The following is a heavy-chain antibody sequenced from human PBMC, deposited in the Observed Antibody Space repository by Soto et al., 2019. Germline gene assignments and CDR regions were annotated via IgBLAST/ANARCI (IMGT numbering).Heavy chain of an antibody. V-gene: IGHV3-7*05. CDR1: EFAFRDSW. J-gene: IGHJ5*02. D-gene: IGHD2-8*01. Sequence: EVPLVASGGGLVQPGGFLTLSCVASEFAFRDSWMSWVRQAPGKGLEWVANIKNDGSETYYADSVKGRCTISRDNADNSLFLEMHSLRAEDTAVYYCARNGPKVYEVEHWFDPWGQGTLVTVSS. CDR3: ARNGPKVYEVEHWFDP. CDR2: IKNDGSET.